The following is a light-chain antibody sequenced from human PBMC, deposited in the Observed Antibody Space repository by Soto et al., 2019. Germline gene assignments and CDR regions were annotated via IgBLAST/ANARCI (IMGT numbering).Light chain of an antibody. J-gene: IGLJ1*01. CDR3: AAWDDSLNGHV. CDR2: TTN. V-gene: IGLV1-44*01. Sequence: QLVLTQPHSASGTPGQRVTISCSGSSSNIGTSSVHWFQQLPGTAPKLLISTTNQRPSGVPERFSGSKSGTSASLALSGLQSEDEADYYCAAWDDSLNGHVFGTGTKVTVL. CDR1: SSNIGTSS.